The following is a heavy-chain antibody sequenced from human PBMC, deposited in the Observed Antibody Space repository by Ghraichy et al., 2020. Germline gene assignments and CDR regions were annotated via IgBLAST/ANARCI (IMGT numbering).Heavy chain of an antibody. CDR3: AKDYSSGWYDAFDT. J-gene: IGHJ3*02. D-gene: IGHD6-19*01. V-gene: IGHV3-23*01. CDR1: GFTFGRYG. CDR2: INNTGGNS. Sequence: GESLNISCAASGFTFGRYGMSWVRQAPGKELEWVSGINNTGGNSNYADSVKGRFTISRDNTKSTLYLQMNSLRVEDTAVYYCAKDYSSGWYDAFDTWGQGTKVTVSS.